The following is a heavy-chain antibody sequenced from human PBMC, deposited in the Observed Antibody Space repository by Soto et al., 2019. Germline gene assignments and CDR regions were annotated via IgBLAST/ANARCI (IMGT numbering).Heavy chain of an antibody. Sequence: GGSLRLSCSASGFTFSSYAMHWVRQAPGKGLEYVSAISSNGGSTYYADSVKGRFTISRDNSKNTLYLQMSSLRAEDTAVYYCVKDLWTSGGSGYPFKYNWFDPWGQGTLVTVSS. CDR3: VKDLWTSGGSGYPFKYNWFDP. CDR1: GFTFSSYA. CDR2: ISSNGGST. V-gene: IGHV3-64D*06. J-gene: IGHJ5*02. D-gene: IGHD2-15*01.